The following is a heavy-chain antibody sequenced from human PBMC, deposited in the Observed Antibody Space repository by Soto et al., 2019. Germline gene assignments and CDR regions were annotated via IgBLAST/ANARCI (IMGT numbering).Heavy chain of an antibody. V-gene: IGHV4-39*01. Sequence: PSETLSLTCTVSGDSIRNRNYYWGWIRQPPGKGLEWIGSIYYSGSTYYNPSLKSRVTISVDTSKNQFSLKLSSVTAADTAVYYCARLSSYYDSSGYYYGLYGMDVWGQGTTVTVSS. CDR3: ARLSSYYDSSGYYYGLYGMDV. J-gene: IGHJ6*02. CDR2: IYYSGST. D-gene: IGHD3-22*01. CDR1: GDSIRNRNYY.